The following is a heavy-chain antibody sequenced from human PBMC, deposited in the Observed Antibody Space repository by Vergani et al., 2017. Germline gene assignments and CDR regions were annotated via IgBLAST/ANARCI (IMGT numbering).Heavy chain of an antibody. V-gene: IGHV4-59*11. CDR3: ARNYYDSSGYFRALYYYYGMDV. CDR1: GGSISSHY. CDR2: IYYRGST. Sequence: QVQLQESGPGLVKPSETLSLTCTVSGGSISSHYWSWIRQPPGKGLEWIGYIYYRGSTNYNPSLKSRVTISVDTSKNQFSLKLSSVTAADTAVYYCARNYYDSSGYFRALYYYYGMDVWGQGTTVTVSS. J-gene: IGHJ6*02. D-gene: IGHD3-22*01.